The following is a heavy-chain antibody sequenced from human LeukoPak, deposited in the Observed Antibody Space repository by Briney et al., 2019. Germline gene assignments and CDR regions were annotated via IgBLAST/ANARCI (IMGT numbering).Heavy chain of an antibody. V-gene: IGHV4-59*01. Sequence: PSETLSLTCTVSGASISSYYRSWSRQPPGKGLEWSGYIYYSGNTHYNPSLKSRVPISVDTSKSQFSLKLSSVTAADAAVYYCARVGCSGGSCYWFDPWGQGTLVTVSS. D-gene: IGHD2-15*01. CDR3: ARVGCSGGSCYWFDP. CDR2: IYYSGNT. J-gene: IGHJ5*02. CDR1: GASISSYY.